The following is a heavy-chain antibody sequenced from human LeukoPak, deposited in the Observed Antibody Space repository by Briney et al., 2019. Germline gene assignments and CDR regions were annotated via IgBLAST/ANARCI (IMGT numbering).Heavy chain of an antibody. CDR1: GGSINSYY. CDR2: IYYSGST. Sequence: SETLSLTCTVSGGSINSYYWNWIRQPSGKGLEWIGYIYYSGSTNFNPSLKSRVTISVDTSKNQFSLKLSSVTAADTAVYYCARGAYSSWFFDYWGQGTLVTVSS. CDR3: ARGAYSSWFFDY. D-gene: IGHD6-6*01. V-gene: IGHV4-59*01. J-gene: IGHJ4*02.